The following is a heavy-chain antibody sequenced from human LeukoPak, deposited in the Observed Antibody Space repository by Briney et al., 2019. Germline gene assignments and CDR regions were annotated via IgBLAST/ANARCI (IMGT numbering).Heavy chain of an antibody. D-gene: IGHD3-22*01. Sequence: ASVKVSCKASGYTFIGYYMYWVRQAPGQGLEWMGRINPNSGGTNHAQKFQGRVTRTRDTSISTAYMELSRLRSDDTAVYYCARGFKKAYYYDSSGYPIAEYFQHWGQGTLVTVSS. J-gene: IGHJ1*01. V-gene: IGHV1-2*06. CDR3: ARGFKKAYYYDSSGYPIAEYFQH. CDR2: INPNSGGT. CDR1: GYTFIGYY.